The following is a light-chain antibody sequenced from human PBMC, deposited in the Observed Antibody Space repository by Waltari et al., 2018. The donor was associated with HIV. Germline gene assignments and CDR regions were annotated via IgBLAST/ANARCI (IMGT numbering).Light chain of an antibody. V-gene: IGLV4-60*03. Sequence: SSVKLTCTLSSGHSSYIIAWHQQQPGKAPRYLMKVEGSGSFNKGSGVPDRFSGSSSGADRYLTISNLQSEDEADYYCETWDSDIRVFGGGTKLTVL. J-gene: IGLJ2*01. CDR3: ETWDSDIRV. CDR2: VEGSGSF. CDR1: SGHSSYI.